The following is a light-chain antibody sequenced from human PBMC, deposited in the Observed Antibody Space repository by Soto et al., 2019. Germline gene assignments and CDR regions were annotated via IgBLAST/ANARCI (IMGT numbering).Light chain of an antibody. J-gene: IGLJ2*01. CDR2: DVN. Sequence: QSALTQPASVSGSPGQSITLSCTGTSSDIGGYDYVSWYQRQPGKAPKLIIYDVNNRPSGVSNRFSGSKSGNTASLTISGLQAEDEADYYCTSYASGSSHVVFGGGTKLTVL. V-gene: IGLV2-14*01. CDR3: TSYASGSSHVV. CDR1: SSDIGGYDY.